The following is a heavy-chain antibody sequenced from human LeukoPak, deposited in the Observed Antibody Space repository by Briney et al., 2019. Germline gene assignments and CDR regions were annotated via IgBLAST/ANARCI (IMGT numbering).Heavy chain of an antibody. CDR2: IYSGGST. CDR1: GLTVSSNY. CDR3: ARVEYSGTYYFDY. D-gene: IGHD1-26*01. J-gene: IGHJ4*02. Sequence: GSLRLSCAASGLTVSSNYMSWVRQAPAKGLEWVSVIYSGGSTYYADSEKGRFTISRDNSKNTVYLQMNSLRAEDTAVYYCARVEYSGTYYFDYWGQGTLVTVSS. V-gene: IGHV3-53*01.